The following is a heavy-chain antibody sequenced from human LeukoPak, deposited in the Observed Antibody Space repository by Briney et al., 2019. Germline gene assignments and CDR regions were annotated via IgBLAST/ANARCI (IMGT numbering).Heavy chain of an antibody. CDR2: IYSSGST. CDR3: ARRGSGASLEYYFDL. Sequence: SETLSLTCTVSGGSISSFYWSWIRQPPGKGLEWIGYIYSSGSTKYNPSLKSRVTMSVDTSKNQFSLKVNSVTAADTAVYYCARRGSGASLEYYFDLWGRGTLVTVSS. V-gene: IGHV4-59*01. J-gene: IGHJ2*01. D-gene: IGHD1-14*01. CDR1: GGSISSFY.